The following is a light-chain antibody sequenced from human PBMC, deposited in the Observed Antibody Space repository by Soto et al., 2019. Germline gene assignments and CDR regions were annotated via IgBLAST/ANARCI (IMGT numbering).Light chain of an antibody. CDR3: QQYGSSQIT. CDR1: QSVSSSY. CDR2: GAS. V-gene: IGKV3-20*01. J-gene: IGKJ5*01. Sequence: EIVLTQSPGTLSLSPGERATLSCRASQSVSSSYLAWYQQKPGQAPRLLIYGASSRATGIPDRFSGSGSGTAFTLTISRREPEDFAVDYCQQYGSSQITFGQGTRLEIK.